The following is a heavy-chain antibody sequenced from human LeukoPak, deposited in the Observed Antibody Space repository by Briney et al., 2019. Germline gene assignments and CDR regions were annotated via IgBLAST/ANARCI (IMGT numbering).Heavy chain of an antibody. CDR2: IIPILGIA. J-gene: IGHJ4*02. CDR3: ATPILNDILTGYRQEYFDY. CDR1: GGTFSSYA. Sequence: GSSVKVSCKASGGTFSSYAISWVRQAPGQGLEWMGRIIPILGIANYAQKFQGRVTITADKSTSTAYMELSSLRSEDTAVYYCATPILNDILTGYRQEYFDYWGQGTLVTVSS. D-gene: IGHD3-9*01. V-gene: IGHV1-69*04.